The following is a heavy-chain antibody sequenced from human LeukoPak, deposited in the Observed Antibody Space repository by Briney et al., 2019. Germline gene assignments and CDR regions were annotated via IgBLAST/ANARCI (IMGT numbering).Heavy chain of an antibody. CDR1: GGSISSGGYS. D-gene: IGHD5-12*01. CDR2: IYTSGST. J-gene: IGHJ3*02. Sequence: SETLSLTCAVSGGSISSGGYSWSWIRQPAGKGLEWIGRIYTSGSTNYNPSLKSRVTMSVDTSKNQFSLKLSSVTAADTAVYYCARAGSGFGGYFPFDIWGQGTMVTVSS. V-gene: IGHV4-61*02. CDR3: ARAGSGFGGYFPFDI.